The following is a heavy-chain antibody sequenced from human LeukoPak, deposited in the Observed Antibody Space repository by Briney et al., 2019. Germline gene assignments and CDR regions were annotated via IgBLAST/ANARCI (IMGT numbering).Heavy chain of an antibody. J-gene: IGHJ6*02. CDR3: ARGDMVRGVISYYYYGMDV. Sequence: ASVKVSCKASGYTFTSYAMNWVRQAPGQGLEWMGWINTNTGNPTYAQGFTGRFVFSLDTSVSTAYLQISSLKAEDTAAYYCARGDMVRGVISYYYYGMDVWGQGTTVTVSS. CDR2: INTNTGNP. V-gene: IGHV7-4-1*02. D-gene: IGHD3-10*01. CDR1: GYTFTSYA.